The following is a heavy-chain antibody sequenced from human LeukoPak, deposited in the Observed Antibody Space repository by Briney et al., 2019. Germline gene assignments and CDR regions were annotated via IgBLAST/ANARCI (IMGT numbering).Heavy chain of an antibody. CDR2: MNPKSGNT. CDR1: GYSFTNYD. V-gene: IGHV1-8*01. D-gene: IGHD2-15*01. CDR3: ARDQDIVVVVAARRQREMGGFDP. J-gene: IGHJ5*02. Sequence: ASVTVSCKASGYSFTNYDINWVRQATGQGPEWMGWMNPKSGNTGYAQKFQGRVTMTRNTSISTAYMELSSLRSDDTAVYYCARDQDIVVVVAARRQREMGGFDPWGQGTLVTVSS.